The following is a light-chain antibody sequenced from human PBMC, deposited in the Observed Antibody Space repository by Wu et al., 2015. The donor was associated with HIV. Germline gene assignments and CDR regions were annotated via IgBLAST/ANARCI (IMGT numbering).Light chain of an antibody. CDR3: QQYNDWWT. CDR2: GSS. CDR1: QSLDSSY. Sequence: EIVLTQSPGTLSLSPGERVTLSCRASQSLDSSYLAWYQQKPGQAPRLLMYGSSSRATGIPDRFSGSGSGTDFTLTINRLEPEDFALYYCQQYNDWWTFGQGTMVEMK. V-gene: IGKV3-20*01. J-gene: IGKJ1*01.